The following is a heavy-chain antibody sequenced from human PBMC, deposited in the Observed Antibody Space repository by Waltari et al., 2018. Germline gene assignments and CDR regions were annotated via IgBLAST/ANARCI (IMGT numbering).Heavy chain of an antibody. CDR1: GYSFTSYW. CDR2: IYPGDSDT. D-gene: IGHD6-13*01. Sequence: EVQLVQSGAEVKKPGESLKISCKGSGYSFTSYWIGWVRQMPGKGLEWMGIIYPGDSDTRYSPSFQGQVTISADKSISTAYLQWSSLKASDTAMYYCARDRSSSWYGDAFDIWGQGTMVTVSS. V-gene: IGHV5-51*01. J-gene: IGHJ3*02. CDR3: ARDRSSSWYGDAFDI.